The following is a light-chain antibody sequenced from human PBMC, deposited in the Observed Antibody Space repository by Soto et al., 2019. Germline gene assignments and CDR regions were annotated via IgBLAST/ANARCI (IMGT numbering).Light chain of an antibody. Sequence: QSALTQPASVSGSPGQSITISCTGTSSDVGGYNYVSWYQQHPGKAPKLMIYEFSNRPSGVANRFSGSRSGNTASLPISGLQAEEEAAYYCSSYTSSSTLVFGTGTKLTVL. CDR2: EFS. V-gene: IGLV2-14*01. CDR3: SSYTSSSTLV. J-gene: IGLJ1*01. CDR1: SSDVGGYNY.